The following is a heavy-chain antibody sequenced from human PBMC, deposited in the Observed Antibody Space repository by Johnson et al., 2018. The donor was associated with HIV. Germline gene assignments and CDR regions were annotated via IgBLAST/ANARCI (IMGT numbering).Heavy chain of an antibody. CDR2: ISWNSGSI. J-gene: IGHJ3*02. CDR3: AGDPLTAARWGPMNGGAFDI. D-gene: IGHD6-6*01. Sequence: VQLVESGGGLVQPGRSLRLSCAASGFTFDDYAMHWVRQAPGKGLEWVSGISWNSGSIGYADSVKGRFTISRDNAKNSLYLQMNSLRAEDTAVYYCAGDPLTAARWGPMNGGAFDIWGQGTMVTVSS. V-gene: IGHV3-9*01. CDR1: GFTFDDYA.